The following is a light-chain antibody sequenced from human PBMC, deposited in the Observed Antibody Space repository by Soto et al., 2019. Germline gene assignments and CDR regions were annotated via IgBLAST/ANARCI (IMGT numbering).Light chain of an antibody. CDR3: LQYNNWPQA. V-gene: IGKV3-15*01. Sequence: EIVMTQSPATLSVSPGERATLPCRASQSVSSNLAWYQQKPGQAPRLLIYGASTRATGIPASFSGSGSGTEFTLTISSLQSEDFAVYYCLQYNNWPQAFGQGTKVEIK. CDR2: GAS. J-gene: IGKJ1*01. CDR1: QSVSSN.